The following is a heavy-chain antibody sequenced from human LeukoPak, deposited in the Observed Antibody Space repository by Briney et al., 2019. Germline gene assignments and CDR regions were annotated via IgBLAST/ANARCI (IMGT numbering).Heavy chain of an antibody. V-gene: IGHV3-30*18. Sequence: GGSLRLSCAASGFTFSSYGMHWVRQAPGKGLEWVAVISYDGSNKYYADSVKGRFTISRDNSKNTLYLQMNSLRAEDTAVNYCAKDHSGSAYGMDVWGQGTTVTVSS. D-gene: IGHD1-26*01. CDR3: AKDHSGSAYGMDV. CDR1: GFTFSSYG. J-gene: IGHJ6*02. CDR2: ISYDGSNK.